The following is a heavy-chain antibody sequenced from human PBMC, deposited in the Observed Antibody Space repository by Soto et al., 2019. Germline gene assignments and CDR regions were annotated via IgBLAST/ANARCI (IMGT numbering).Heavy chain of an antibody. CDR2: INPNSGGT. V-gene: IGHV1-2*04. CDR1: GYTFTGHY. Sequence: ASVKVSCKASGYTFTGHYMHWVRQAPGQGLEWMGWINPNSGGTNYAQKFQGWVTMTRDTSISTAYMELSRLRSDDTAVYYCARGGHYYDSSGYYPTVAFDIWGQGTMVTVSS. D-gene: IGHD3-22*01. CDR3: ARGGHYYDSSGYYPTVAFDI. J-gene: IGHJ3*02.